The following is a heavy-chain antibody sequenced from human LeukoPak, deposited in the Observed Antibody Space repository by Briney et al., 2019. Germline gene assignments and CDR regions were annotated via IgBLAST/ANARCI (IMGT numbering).Heavy chain of an antibody. D-gene: IGHD4-23*01. J-gene: IGHJ6*02. V-gene: IGHV1-69*04. CDR1: GGTFSSYT. Sequence: GASVTVSFKASGGTFSSYTISWVRQAPGQGLEWMGRIIPILGIANYAQKFQGRVTITADKSTSTAYMELSSLRSEDTAVYYCARDPPAVVTPSYYYGMDVWGQGTTVTVSS. CDR3: ARDPPAVVTPSYYYGMDV. CDR2: IIPILGIA.